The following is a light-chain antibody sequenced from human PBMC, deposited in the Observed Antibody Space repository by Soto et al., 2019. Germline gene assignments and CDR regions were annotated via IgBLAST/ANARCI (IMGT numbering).Light chain of an antibody. Sequence: IQLTQSPFALSASLGDGVTSVCRSSQTISSYLNWYQRKPGKATKLLIYAASSLQSGVTSRFSGSGSGTDFTLTISSLQPEDFATYYCIQDYNYPRTFGQGTQLDIK. CDR2: AAS. V-gene: IGKV1-6*02. J-gene: IGKJ1*01. CDR1: QTISSY. CDR3: IQDYNYPRT.